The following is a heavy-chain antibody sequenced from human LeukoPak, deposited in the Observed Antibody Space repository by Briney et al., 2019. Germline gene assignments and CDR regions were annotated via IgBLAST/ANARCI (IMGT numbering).Heavy chain of an antibody. CDR2: IYYSGST. V-gene: IGHV4-31*03. CDR1: GGSITSGDHY. D-gene: IGHD6-6*01. CDR3: ATESSSGFDY. J-gene: IGHJ4*02. Sequence: TSQTLSLTCTVSGGSITSGDHYWGWVRQHPGKGLEWIGYIYYSGSTYYNPSLKSRVTISVDTSKNQFSLKLSSVTAADTAVYYCATESSSGFDYWGQGTLVTVSS.